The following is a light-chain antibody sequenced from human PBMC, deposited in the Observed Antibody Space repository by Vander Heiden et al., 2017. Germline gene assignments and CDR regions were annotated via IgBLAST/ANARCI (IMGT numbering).Light chain of an antibody. CDR3: LLYYGGAQVWV. V-gene: IGLV7-43*01. CDR2: GTN. CDR1: TGAFPSYYF. J-gene: IGLJ3*02. Sequence: QTVVTQLPSLTVSPGGPVALPFSSCTGAFPSYYFPPWFQEKPGQAPRTLIYGTNNNHSSTPARFSGSLLVGKAALTLSGVQPEDEADYYCLLYYGGAQVWVFGGGTKLTVL.